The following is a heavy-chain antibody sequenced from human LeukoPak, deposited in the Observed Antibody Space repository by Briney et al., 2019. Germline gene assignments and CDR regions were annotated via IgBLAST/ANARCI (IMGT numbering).Heavy chain of an antibody. CDR2: INHSGST. V-gene: IGHV4-34*01. D-gene: IGHD2-2*01. J-gene: IGHJ6*02. CDR3: ASSVGSSSYIPYYYYYGMDV. CDR1: GGSFSGYY. Sequence: PSETLSLTCAVYGGSFSGYYWSWIRQPPGKGLEWIGEINHSGSTNCNPPLKSRVTISVDTSKNQFSLKLSSVTAADTAVYYCASSVGSSSYIPYYYYYGMDVWGQGTTVTVSS.